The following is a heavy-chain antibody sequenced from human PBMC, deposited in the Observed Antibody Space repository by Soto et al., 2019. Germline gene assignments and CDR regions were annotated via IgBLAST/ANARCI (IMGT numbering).Heavy chain of an antibody. CDR2: IYQTVYT. J-gene: IGHJ3*02. CDR1: RGRISILV. D-gene: IGHD6-6*01. Sequence: XGRLSLPCTVCRGRISILVWNWIRQSPGKGLEWIGRIYQTVYTRYNPSLQSRVTMSVDPSKHQFSLQVRSVTAADTAVYYCAPSPTTSSIASFDICGQPRMVTGSS. V-gene: IGHV4-4*07. CDR3: APSPTTSSIASFDI.